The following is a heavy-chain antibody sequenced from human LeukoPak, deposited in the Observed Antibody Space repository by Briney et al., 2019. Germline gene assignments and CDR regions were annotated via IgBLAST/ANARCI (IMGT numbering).Heavy chain of an antibody. J-gene: IGHJ4*02. D-gene: IGHD4-11*01. CDR3: AKKVSDRSNYVGPPDY. CDR1: GFTFSSYA. V-gene: IGHV3-23*01. CDR2: ISGSGGST. Sequence: GGSLRLSCAASGFTFSSYAMSWVRQAPGKGLEWVSAISGSGGSTYYADSVKGRFTISRDNSKNTLYLQLNSLRAEDTAVYYCAKKVSDRSNYVGPPDYWGQGALVTVSS.